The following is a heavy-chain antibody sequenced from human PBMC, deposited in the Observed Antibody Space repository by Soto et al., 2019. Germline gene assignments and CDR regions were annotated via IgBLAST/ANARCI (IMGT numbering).Heavy chain of an antibody. CDR2: ISSNGGST. CDR3: VKEFRGDSTTGPFDY. D-gene: IGHD4-17*01. Sequence: PGGSLRLSCSASGFTFSSYAMHWVRQAPGKGLEYVSAISSNGGSTYYADSVKGRFTISRDNSKNTLYLQMSSLRAEDTAVYYCVKEFRGDSTTGPFDYWGQGTLVTVSS. V-gene: IGHV3-64D*06. J-gene: IGHJ4*02. CDR1: GFTFSSYA.